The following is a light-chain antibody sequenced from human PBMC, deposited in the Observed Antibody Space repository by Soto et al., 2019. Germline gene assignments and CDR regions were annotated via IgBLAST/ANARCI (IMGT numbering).Light chain of an antibody. J-gene: IGLJ3*02. CDR1: RSNIGSNS. CDR2: SNN. V-gene: IGLV1-44*01. CDR3: AAWDDSLNGWV. Sequence: VLTQPPSASGTPGQRVTISCSGSRSNIGSNSINWYQQLPGTAPKVLIYSNNQRPSGVPDRFSGPKSGTSASLAISGLQSDDEAEYHCAAWDDSLNGWVFGGGTKLTVL.